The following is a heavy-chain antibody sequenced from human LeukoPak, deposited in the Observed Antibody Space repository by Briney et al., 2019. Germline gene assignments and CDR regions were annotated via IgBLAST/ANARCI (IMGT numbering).Heavy chain of an antibody. D-gene: IGHD3-10*01. V-gene: IGHV3-74*01. J-gene: IGHJ3*02. CDR1: GFTFSSYW. Sequence: GGSLRLSCAASGFTFSSYWMHWVRQAPGKGLVWVSRINSDGSSTSYADSVKGRFTISRDNAKNSLYLQMNSLRAEDTAVYYCARDCGGSGSYGGYAFDIWGQGTMVTVSS. CDR2: INSDGSST. CDR3: ARDCGGSGSYGGYAFDI.